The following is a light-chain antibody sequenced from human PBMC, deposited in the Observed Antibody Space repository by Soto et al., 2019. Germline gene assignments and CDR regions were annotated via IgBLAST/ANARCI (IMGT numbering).Light chain of an antibody. CDR3: QQYYSYPLT. J-gene: IGKJ4*01. CDR2: DAY. Sequence: TQSPVTLSLSPGERVTITCRASQSIRYWLAWHQQKPGKAPQVLIYDAYTLQKGVPSRISGSGSGTDFTLTIRCLQSEDFATYYCQQYYSYPLTFGGGTKVDIK. CDR1: QSIRYW. V-gene: IGKV1-5*01.